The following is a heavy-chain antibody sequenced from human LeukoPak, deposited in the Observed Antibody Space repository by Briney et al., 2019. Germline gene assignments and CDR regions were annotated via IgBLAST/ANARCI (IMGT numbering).Heavy chain of an antibody. Sequence: GESLKISCKGSGYSFTSYWIGWVRQMPGKGLEWMGIIYPGDSDTRYSPSFQGQVTISADKSISTAYLQWSSLKASDTAMYYCARQGCSSTSCYNWFGPWGQGTLVTVSS. CDR2: IYPGDSDT. D-gene: IGHD2-2*01. CDR3: ARQGCSSTSCYNWFGP. V-gene: IGHV5-51*01. CDR1: GYSFTSYW. J-gene: IGHJ5*02.